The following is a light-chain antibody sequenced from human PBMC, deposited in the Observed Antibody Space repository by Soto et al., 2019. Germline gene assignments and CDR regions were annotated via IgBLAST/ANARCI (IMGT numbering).Light chain of an antibody. V-gene: IGKV3-15*01. Sequence: EIVMTQSPATLSLSLGDRVTLSCRASQSLNSKLAWYQHKPGQAPRLLIYGTSTRAGGVPARFSGSGSGTEFTLTISSLQSEDFAVYYCQQYNKWPPETFGQGTKVDIK. CDR2: GTS. CDR1: QSLNSK. J-gene: IGKJ1*01. CDR3: QQYNKWPPET.